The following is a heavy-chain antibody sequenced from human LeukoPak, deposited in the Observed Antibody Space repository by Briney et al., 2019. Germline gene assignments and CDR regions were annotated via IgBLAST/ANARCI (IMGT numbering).Heavy chain of an antibody. CDR2: INHSGST. D-gene: IGHD3-9*01. J-gene: IGHJ4*02. CDR3: ARLLLGPYYFDY. V-gene: IGHV4-34*01. CDR1: GGSFSGYY. Sequence: SETLSLTCAVYGGSFSGYYWSWIRRPPGKGLEWIGEINHSGSTNYNPSLKSRVTISVDTSKNQFSLKLSSVTAADTAVYYCARLLLGPYYFDYWGQGTLVTVSS.